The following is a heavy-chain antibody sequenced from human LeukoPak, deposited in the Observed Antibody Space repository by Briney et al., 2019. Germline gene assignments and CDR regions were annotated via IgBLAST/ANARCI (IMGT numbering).Heavy chain of an antibody. Sequence: PSETLSLTCAVYGGSFSGYYWSWIRQPPGKGLEWIGEINHSGSTNYNPSLKSRVTISVDTSKNQFSLKLSSVTAADTAVYYCARAPRSGYALFYFDYWGQGTLVTVSS. D-gene: IGHD5-12*01. CDR3: ARAPRSGYALFYFDY. CDR2: INHSGST. V-gene: IGHV4-34*01. J-gene: IGHJ4*02. CDR1: GGSFSGYY.